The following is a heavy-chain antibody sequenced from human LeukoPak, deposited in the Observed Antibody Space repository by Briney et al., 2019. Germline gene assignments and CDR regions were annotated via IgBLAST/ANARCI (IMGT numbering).Heavy chain of an antibody. Sequence: GESLKISCKGSGYSFTSYWIGCVRQMPGKGLEWMGIIYPGDSDTRYSPSFKGQVTISADKSISTAYLQWSSLKASDTAMYNCARQSDKGGLYTDYWGQGTLVTVSS. D-gene: IGHD1-1*01. CDR3: ARQSDKGGLYTDY. V-gene: IGHV5-51*01. CDR2: IYPGDSDT. CDR1: GYSFTSYW. J-gene: IGHJ4*02.